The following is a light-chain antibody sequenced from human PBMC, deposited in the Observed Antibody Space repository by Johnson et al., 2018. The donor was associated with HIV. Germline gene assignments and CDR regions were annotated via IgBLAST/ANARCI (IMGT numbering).Light chain of an antibody. Sequence: QSLLTQPPSVSAAPGQKVTISCSGSSSNIGNNYVSWYRQLPGTAPNLLIYENNKRPSGIPDRFSGSKSGTSATLGITGLQTGDEADYYCGTWDSSLSAYVFGTGTKVTVL. V-gene: IGLV1-51*02. CDR1: SSNIGNNY. CDR2: ENN. CDR3: GTWDSSLSAYV. J-gene: IGLJ1*01.